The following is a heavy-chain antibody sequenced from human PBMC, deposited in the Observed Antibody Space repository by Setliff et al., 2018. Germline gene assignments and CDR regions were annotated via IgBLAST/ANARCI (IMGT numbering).Heavy chain of an antibody. Sequence: PSETLSLTCTVSGGSISSHYWSWIRQPPGKGLEWIGYIYYSGSTNYNPSLKSRVTISVDTSKNQFSLKLSSVTAADTAVYYCARTLYDYDILTGPGYYFDYWGQGTLVTVSS. V-gene: IGHV4-59*11. J-gene: IGHJ4*02. D-gene: IGHD3-9*01. CDR1: GGSISSHY. CDR2: IYYSGST. CDR3: ARTLYDYDILTGPGYYFDY.